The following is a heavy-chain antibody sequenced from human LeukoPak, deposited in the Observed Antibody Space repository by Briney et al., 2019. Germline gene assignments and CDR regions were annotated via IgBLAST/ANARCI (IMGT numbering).Heavy chain of an antibody. J-gene: IGHJ4*02. CDR2: FHPSGGST. V-gene: IGHV1-46*01. CDR3: ARGSSGYYFFDN. Sequence: ASVKVSCTVSGYTLTELSAHWVRQAPGQGLEWMGIFHPSGGSTSYPQKFQGRVTMTRDTSTSTVYMELSSLRSEDTAVYYCARGSSGYYFFDNWGQGTLVTVSS. D-gene: IGHD3-22*01. CDR1: GYTLTELS.